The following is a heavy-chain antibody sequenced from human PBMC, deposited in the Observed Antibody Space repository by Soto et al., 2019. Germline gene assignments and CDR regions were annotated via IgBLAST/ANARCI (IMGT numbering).Heavy chain of an antibody. D-gene: IGHD6-13*01. J-gene: IGHJ4*02. CDR2: INHSGST. CDR1: GGSFSDYY. Sequence: SETLSLTCTVYGGSFSDYYWSWIRQPPGKGLEWIGEINHSGSTSYIPSLKSRVTISVDTSKNQFFLKLSSVTAADTAVYYCARPMGTQYSSSLNFWGQGTLVTVSS. V-gene: IGHV4-34*01. CDR3: ARPMGTQYSSSLNF.